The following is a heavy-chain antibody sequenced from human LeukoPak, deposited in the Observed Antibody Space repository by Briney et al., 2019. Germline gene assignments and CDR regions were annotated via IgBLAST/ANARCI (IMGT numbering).Heavy chain of an antibody. CDR3: ARGEQQLTHDAFDI. CDR2: ISSSSSYI. Sequence: GGSLRLSCAASGFTFSSYSVNWVRQAPGKGLEWVSSISSSSSYIYYADSVKGRFTISRDNAKNSPYLQMNSLRAEDTAVYYCARGEQQLTHDAFDIWGQGTMVTVSS. CDR1: GFTFSSYS. D-gene: IGHD6-13*01. V-gene: IGHV3-21*01. J-gene: IGHJ3*02.